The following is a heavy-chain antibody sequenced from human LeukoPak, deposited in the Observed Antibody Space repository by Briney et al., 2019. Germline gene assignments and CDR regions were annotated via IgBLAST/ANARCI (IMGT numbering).Heavy chain of an antibody. CDR3: ARLLVSNYFDL. V-gene: IGHV4-31*03. Sequence: PSETLSLTCTVSGGSISSGGYYWSWIRQLPGKGLEWVAYIYYSGTTYYTPSLKSRVAISVDTSKNQFSLNLRSVTAAATAVYSCARLLVSNYFDLWGQGTLVTVSS. J-gene: IGHJ4*02. CDR1: GGSISSGGYY. D-gene: IGHD2-15*01. CDR2: IYYSGTT.